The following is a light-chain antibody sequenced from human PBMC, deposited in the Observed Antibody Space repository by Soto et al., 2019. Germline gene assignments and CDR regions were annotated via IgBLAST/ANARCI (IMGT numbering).Light chain of an antibody. V-gene: IGKV3-20*01. CDR3: QQYGASPLT. Sequence: EIVLTQSPGTLSLSPGDRATLSCSASQSVSSDYVAWYQQKPGQTPNVLIYRASIRATGIPDRFSGSGSGTDFTLTISRLEPEDFAVYYCQQYGASPLTFGGGTKVDIK. CDR2: RAS. J-gene: IGKJ4*01. CDR1: QSVSSDY.